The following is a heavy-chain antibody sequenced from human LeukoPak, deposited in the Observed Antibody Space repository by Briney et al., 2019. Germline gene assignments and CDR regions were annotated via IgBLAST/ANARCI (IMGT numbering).Heavy chain of an antibody. CDR2: ISGSGGST. V-gene: IGHV3-23*01. Sequence: GGSLRLSCAASGFTFSSYAMSWVRQAPGKGPEWVSAISGSGGSTYYADSVKGRFTISRDNSKNTLYLQMNSLRAEDTAVYYCAKDNFAAMIVRDYWGQGTLVTVSS. D-gene: IGHD5-18*01. J-gene: IGHJ4*02. CDR3: AKDNFAAMIVRDY. CDR1: GFTFSSYA.